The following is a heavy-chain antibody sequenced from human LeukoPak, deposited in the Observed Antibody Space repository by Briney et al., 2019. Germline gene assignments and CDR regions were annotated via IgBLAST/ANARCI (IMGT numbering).Heavy chain of an antibody. J-gene: IGHJ6*03. CDR1: EFIVSINY. D-gene: IGHD1-26*01. CDR3: ARDPYSGTYGDTYYYYMDV. Sequence: PGGSLRLSCAASEFIVSINYMTWVRQAPGKGLEWVSLIYSRGDTKYADSVKGRFTISRDNARNSLYLQMNSLRAEDTAVYYCARDPYSGTYGDTYYYYMDVWGKGTTVTISS. V-gene: IGHV3-53*01. CDR2: IYSRGDT.